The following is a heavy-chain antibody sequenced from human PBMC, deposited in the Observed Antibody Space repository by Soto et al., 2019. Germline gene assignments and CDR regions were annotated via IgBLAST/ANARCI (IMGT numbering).Heavy chain of an antibody. Sequence: QVQLVESGGGVVQPGRSLRLSCAASGFTFSSYGMHWVRQAPGKGLEWVAVIWYDGSNKYYADSVKGRFTISRDNSKNTLYLQMNSLRAEDTAVYYCARDPYCSGGSCHSDIWGQGTMVTVSS. CDR1: GFTFSSYG. CDR2: IWYDGSNK. D-gene: IGHD2-15*01. CDR3: ARDPYCSGGSCHSDI. J-gene: IGHJ3*02. V-gene: IGHV3-33*01.